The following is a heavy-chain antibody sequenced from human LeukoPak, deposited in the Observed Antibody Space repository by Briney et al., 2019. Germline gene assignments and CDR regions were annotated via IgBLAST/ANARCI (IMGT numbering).Heavy chain of an antibody. J-gene: IGHJ4*02. CDR1: GYTFTSYG. CDR3: ARDSRRYYDSRVFDY. D-gene: IGHD3-22*01. V-gene: IGHV1-18*01. Sequence: ASVKVSCKASGYTFTSYGISWVRQAPGQGLEWMGRISAYNGNTNYAQKLQGRVTMTTDTSTSTAYMELRSLRSDDTAVYYCARDSRRYYDSRVFDYWGQGTLVTVSS. CDR2: ISAYNGNT.